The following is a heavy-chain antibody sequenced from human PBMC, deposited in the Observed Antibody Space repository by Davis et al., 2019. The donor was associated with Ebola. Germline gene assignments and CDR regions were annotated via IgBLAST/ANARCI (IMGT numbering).Heavy chain of an antibody. CDR2: IIPVFRTA. V-gene: IGHV1-69*13. CDR3: AHLGPQRYCSGGGCHGYLDY. J-gene: IGHJ4*02. CDR1: GYTLTSYA. Sequence: SVKVSCKASGYTLTSYAMTWVRQAPGQGLEWMGGIIPVFRTASYAQKFQGRVTITADESTRTAYMELDGLISEDTAVYYCAHLGPQRYCSGGGCHGYLDYWGQGTLVTVSS. D-gene: IGHD2-15*01.